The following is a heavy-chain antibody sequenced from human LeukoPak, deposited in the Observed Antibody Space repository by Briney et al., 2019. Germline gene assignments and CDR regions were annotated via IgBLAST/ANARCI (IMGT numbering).Heavy chain of an antibody. J-gene: IGHJ4*02. CDR3: ARGPRPGSSGYPNLDY. D-gene: IGHD3-22*01. V-gene: IGHV3-53*01. CDR2: IYSGSST. Sequence: GESLRLSCAASGCTVSSNYMNWVRQPPGKGLEWVSLIYSGSSTNYADSVKGRFTISRDNSKNTLYLQMNSLRAEDTAVYYCARGPRPGSSGYPNLDYWGQGTLVTVSS. CDR1: GCTVSSNY.